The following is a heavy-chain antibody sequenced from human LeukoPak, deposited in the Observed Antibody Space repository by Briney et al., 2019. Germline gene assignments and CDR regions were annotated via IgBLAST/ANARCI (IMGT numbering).Heavy chain of an antibody. CDR1: GFTLSSYS. CDR2: ITSSSSYI. CDR3: AREGDGYNSPIDY. V-gene: IGHV3-21*01. Sequence: GGSLRLSCAASGFTLSSYSMNWVRQAPGKGLEWVSSITSSSSYIYYADSVKGRFTISRDNARNSVYLQMNSLRAEDTAVYCCAREGDGYNSPIDYWGQGTPVTVSS. D-gene: IGHD5-24*01. J-gene: IGHJ4*02.